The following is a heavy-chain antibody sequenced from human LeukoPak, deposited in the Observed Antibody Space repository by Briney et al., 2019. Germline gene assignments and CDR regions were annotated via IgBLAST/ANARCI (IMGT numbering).Heavy chain of an antibody. CDR2: IYYSGST. J-gene: IGHJ6*02. CDR1: GGSISSYY. Sequence: PSETLSLTCTVSGGSISSYYWSWIRQPPGKGLEWIGYIYYSGSTNYNPSLKSRVTISVDTSKNQFSLKLSSVTAADTAVYYCARVRPLYYYYGMDVWGQGTTVTVSS. V-gene: IGHV4-59*01. CDR3: ARVRPLYYYYGMDV.